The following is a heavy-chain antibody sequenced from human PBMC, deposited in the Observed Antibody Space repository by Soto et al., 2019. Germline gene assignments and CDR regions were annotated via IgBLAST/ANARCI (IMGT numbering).Heavy chain of an antibody. CDR2: LSGGGGTT. J-gene: IGHJ4*02. V-gene: IGHV3-23*01. CDR1: GFTFNNYA. Sequence: PGGSPRLSCAASGFTFNNYAMSWVRQAPGKGLEWVSGLSGGGGTTHYADSVKGRFTISRDNSKNTLYLQMDSLRAEDTALYYCAKGKSGWYNFDYWGQGTQVTLSS. CDR3: AKGKSGWYNFDY. D-gene: IGHD6-19*01.